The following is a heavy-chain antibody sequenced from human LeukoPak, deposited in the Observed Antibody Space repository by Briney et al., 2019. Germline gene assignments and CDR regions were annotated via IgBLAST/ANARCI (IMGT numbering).Heavy chain of an antibody. V-gene: IGHV3-23*01. CDR3: ATVTTPGYYYYGMDV. Sequence: GGSLRLSCAASGFTFSSYAMSWVRQAPGKGLEWVSAISGSGGSTYYADSVKDRFTISRDNSKNTLYLQMNSLRAEDTAVYYCATVTTPGYYYYGMDVWGQGTTVTVSS. CDR2: ISGSGGST. D-gene: IGHD4-17*01. CDR1: GFTFSSYA. J-gene: IGHJ6*02.